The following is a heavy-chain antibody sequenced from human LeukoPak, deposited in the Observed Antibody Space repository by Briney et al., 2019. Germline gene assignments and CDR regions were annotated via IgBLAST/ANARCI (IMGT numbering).Heavy chain of an antibody. CDR2: IYPSGST. J-gene: IGHJ4*02. Sequence: PSETLSLTCTVSGGSISSGSYYWSWIRQPAGKGLEWIGRIYPSGSTNYNPSLKSRVSISVDTSKNQFSLKLSSVTAADTAVYYCARGYCGSTSCYLYYFDYWGQGTLVTVSS. CDR3: ARGYCGSTSCYLYYFDY. CDR1: GGSISSGSYY. V-gene: IGHV4-61*02. D-gene: IGHD2-2*01.